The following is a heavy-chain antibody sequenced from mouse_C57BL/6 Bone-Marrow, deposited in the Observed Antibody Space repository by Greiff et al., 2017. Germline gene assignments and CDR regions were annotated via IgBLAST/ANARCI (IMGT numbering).Heavy chain of an antibody. J-gene: IGHJ4*01. CDR2: IHPNSGST. D-gene: IGHD1-1*01. CDR1: GYTFTSYW. V-gene: IGHV1-64*01. CDR3: ARITTVVAEGYAMDD. Sequence: QVQLQQPGAELVKPGASVKLSCKASGYTFTSYWMPWVKQRPGQGLEWIGMIHPNSGSTNYNEKFKSKATLNVDKSSSTAYMQLSSLTSEDSAVYYCARITTVVAEGYAMDDWGQGTSVTVSS.